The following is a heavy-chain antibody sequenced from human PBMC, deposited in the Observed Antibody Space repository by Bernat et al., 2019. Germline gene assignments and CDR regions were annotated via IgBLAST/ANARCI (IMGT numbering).Heavy chain of an antibody. J-gene: IGHJ4*02. CDR2: SKNKANSYTA. CDR3: TRLERGGRSDY. CDR1: GFTLSDHY. Sequence: EVQLVESGGGLVQPGGSLRLSCVGSGFTLSDHYMDWVRQTPGKGLEWIGRSKNKANSYTAEYAASVKGRFTISRDDSKNLLSLQMNSLQTDDTAVYYCTRLERGGRSDYWGQGTLVTVSS. V-gene: IGHV3-72*01. D-gene: IGHD1-26*01.